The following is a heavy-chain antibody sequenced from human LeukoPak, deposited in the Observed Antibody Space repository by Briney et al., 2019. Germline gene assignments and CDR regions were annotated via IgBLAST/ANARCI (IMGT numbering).Heavy chain of an antibody. CDR1: GFTFSSYA. D-gene: IGHD2-2*02. CDR2: ISYDGSNK. Sequence: GGSLRLSCAASGFTFSSYAMHWVRQAPGKGLEWVAVISYDGSNKYHADSVKGRFTISRDNSKNTLYLQMNSLSAEDSAVYYCAIGGYCAGTNCYIAYWGQGTLVTVSS. V-gene: IGHV3-30-3*01. CDR3: AIGGYCAGTNCYIAY. J-gene: IGHJ4*02.